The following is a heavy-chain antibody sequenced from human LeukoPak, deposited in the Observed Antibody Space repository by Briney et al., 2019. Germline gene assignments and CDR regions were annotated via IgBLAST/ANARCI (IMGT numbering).Heavy chain of an antibody. V-gene: IGHV1-2*02. D-gene: IGHD2-2*01. CDR3: AGANALYCSSTSCLFDY. CDR1: GYTFTDYY. J-gene: IGHJ4*02. CDR2: INPNSGGT. Sequence: ASVKVSCKASGYTFTDYYIHWVRQAPGQGIEWMAWINPNSGGTYYAQNFHDRITLTRDTSISTAYMELSRLRSDDTAIYYCAGANALYCSSTSCLFDYWGQGTLVTVSS.